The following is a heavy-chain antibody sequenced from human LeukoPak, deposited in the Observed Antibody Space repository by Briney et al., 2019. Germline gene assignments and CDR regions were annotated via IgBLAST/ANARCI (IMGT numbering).Heavy chain of an antibody. Sequence: SETLSLTCAVSGGSISSGGYSWSWIRQPPGKGLEWIGYIYHSGSTYYNPSLKSRATISVDRSKNQFSLKLSSVTAADTAVYYCASPYCSSTSCYKTVDAFDIWGQGTMVTVSS. D-gene: IGHD2-2*02. CDR3: ASPYCSSTSCYKTVDAFDI. V-gene: IGHV4-30-2*01. J-gene: IGHJ3*02. CDR1: GGSISSGGYS. CDR2: IYHSGST.